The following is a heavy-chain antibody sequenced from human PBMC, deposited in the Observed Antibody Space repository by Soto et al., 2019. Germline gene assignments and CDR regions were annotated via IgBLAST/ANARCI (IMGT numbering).Heavy chain of an antibody. CDR2: IIPIFGTA. CDR3: ARAPTKRLRLGELLVCYFDY. V-gene: IGHV1-69*01. D-gene: IGHD3-16*01. CDR1: GGTFSSYA. Sequence: QVQLVQSGAEVKKPGSSVKVSCKASGGTFSSYAISWVRQAPGQGLEWMGGIIPIFGTANYAQKFQGRVTITADEYTSTAYMELSSLRSEDTAVYYCARAPTKRLRLGELLVCYFDYWGQGTLVTVSS. J-gene: IGHJ4*02.